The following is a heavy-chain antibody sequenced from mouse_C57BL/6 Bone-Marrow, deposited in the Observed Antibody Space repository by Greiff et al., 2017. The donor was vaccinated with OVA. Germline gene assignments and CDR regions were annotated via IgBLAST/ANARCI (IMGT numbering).Heavy chain of an antibody. CDR2: INPNNGGT. CDR1: GFNIKNTY. D-gene: IGHD2-5*01. CDR3: ARKDYSNYGGWFAY. V-gene: IGHV1-26*01. J-gene: IGHJ3*01. Sequence: DVQLQQSVAELVRPGASVKLSCTASGFNIKNTYMHWVKQSHGKSLEWIGDINPNNGGTSYNQKFKGKATLTVDKSSSTAYMELRSLTSEDSAVYYCARKDYSNYGGWFAYWGQGTLVTVSA.